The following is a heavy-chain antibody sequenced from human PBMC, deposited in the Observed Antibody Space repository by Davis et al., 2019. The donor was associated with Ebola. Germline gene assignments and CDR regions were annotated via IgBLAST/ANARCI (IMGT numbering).Heavy chain of an antibody. CDR1: GFTFSSYW. CDR3: ARSTTYYDFWSGYQAY. CDR2: INSDGSST. V-gene: IGHV3-74*01. Sequence: HTGGSLRLSCAASGFTFSSYWMHWVRQAPGKGLVWVSRINSDGSSTSYADSVKGRFTISRDNAKNSLYLQMNSLRAEDTAVYYCARSTTYYDFWSGYQAYWGQGTLVTVSS. J-gene: IGHJ4*02. D-gene: IGHD3-3*01.